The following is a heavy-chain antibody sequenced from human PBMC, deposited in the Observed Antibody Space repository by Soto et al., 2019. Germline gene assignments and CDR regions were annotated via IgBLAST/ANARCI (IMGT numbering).Heavy chain of an antibody. Sequence: QVQLVQSGAEVKKPGASVKVSCKASGYTFTSYDINWVRQATGQGLEWMGWMNPNSGNTGYAQKFQGRVTMTRNTSISTAYMELSSLRSEDTAVYYCARGPRSYGHKYYYYGMDVWGQGTTVTVSS. CDR3: ARGPRSYGHKYYYYGMDV. V-gene: IGHV1-8*01. J-gene: IGHJ6*02. D-gene: IGHD5-18*01. CDR1: GYTFTSYD. CDR2: MNPNSGNT.